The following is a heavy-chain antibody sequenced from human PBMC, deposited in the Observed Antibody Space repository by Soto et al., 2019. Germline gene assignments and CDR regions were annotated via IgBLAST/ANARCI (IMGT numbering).Heavy chain of an antibody. Sequence: QVQLVQSGAEVKKPGASVKVSCKASGYTFTSYGISWVRQAPGQGLEWMGWISAYNGNTNYAQKLQGRVTMTTDTATSTASMELRSVRPDTTAVYSCASDLAVGLVDYWGQGTLVTVSS. J-gene: IGHJ4*02. V-gene: IGHV1-18*01. CDR2: ISAYNGNT. CDR3: ASDLAVGLVDY. D-gene: IGHD6-19*01. CDR1: GYTFTSYG.